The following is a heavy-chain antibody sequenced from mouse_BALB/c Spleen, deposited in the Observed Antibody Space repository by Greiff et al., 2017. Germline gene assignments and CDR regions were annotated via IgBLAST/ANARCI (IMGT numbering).Heavy chain of an antibody. CDR2: IWAGGST. Sequence: QVQLKESGPGLVAPSQSLSITCTVSGFSLTSYGVHWVRQPPGKGLEWLGVIWAGGSTNYNSALMSRLSISKDNSKSQVFLKMNSLQTDDTAMYYCARDYYYGSSYENYFDYWGQGTTLTVSS. CDR1: GFSLTSYG. D-gene: IGHD1-1*01. CDR3: ARDYYYGSSYENYFDY. J-gene: IGHJ2*01. V-gene: IGHV2-9*02.